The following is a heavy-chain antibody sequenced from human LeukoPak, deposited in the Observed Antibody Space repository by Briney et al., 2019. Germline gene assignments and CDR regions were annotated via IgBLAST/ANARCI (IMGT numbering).Heavy chain of an antibody. CDR2: ISGSGGST. Sequence: GGSLRLSCAASGFTFSSYAMSWVRQAPGKGLEWVSAISGSGGSTYYADSVKGRFTISRDNSKNTLYLQMNSLRAEDTAVYYCAKDRSGYSYIGYYFDYWGQGTLVTVSS. CDR3: AKDRSGYSYIGYYFDY. CDR1: GFTFSSYA. D-gene: IGHD5-18*01. J-gene: IGHJ4*02. V-gene: IGHV3-23*01.